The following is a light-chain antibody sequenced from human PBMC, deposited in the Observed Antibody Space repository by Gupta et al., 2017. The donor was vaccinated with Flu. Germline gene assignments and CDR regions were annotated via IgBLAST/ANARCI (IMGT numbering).Light chain of an antibody. Sequence: DIQMTQSPSSLSASVGDRVTITCRASQDIRTWLAWYQQKPEKEPKSLISAASNLQTGVPSRCSGGGSGTEFTLTISSLKPEDVATDYYQKYNLVTITFGRGTKVDIK. V-gene: IGKV1D-16*01. J-gene: IGKJ4*01. CDR1: QDIRTW. CDR2: AAS. CDR3: QKYNLVTIT.